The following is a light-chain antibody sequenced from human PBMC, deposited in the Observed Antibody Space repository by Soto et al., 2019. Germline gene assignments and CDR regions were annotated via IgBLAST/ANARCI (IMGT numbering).Light chain of an antibody. CDR1: QSVSSN. CDR2: GAS. Sequence: EVMITQSASTLSVSPGERATLSCRASQSVSSNLAWYQQKPGQAPRLLIYGASTRATGIPARFSGSGSGTEFTLTISSLQSEDFAVYYCHQYKNWPIFGQGTRLEIK. CDR3: HQYKNWPI. V-gene: IGKV3-15*01. J-gene: IGKJ5*01.